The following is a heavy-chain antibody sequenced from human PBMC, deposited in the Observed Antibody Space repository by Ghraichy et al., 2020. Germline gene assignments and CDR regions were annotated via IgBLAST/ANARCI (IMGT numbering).Heavy chain of an antibody. CDR3: ARDSPSGSYTDY. J-gene: IGHJ4*02. D-gene: IGHD3-10*01. V-gene: IGHV4-61*01. CDR2: IYYSGST. Sequence: SETLSLTCTVSGGSVSSGSYYWSWIRQPPGKGLEWIGYIYYSGSTNYNPSLKSRVTISVDTSKNQFSLKLSSVTAADTAVYYCARDSPSGSYTDYWGQGTLVTVSS. CDR1: GGSVSSGSYY.